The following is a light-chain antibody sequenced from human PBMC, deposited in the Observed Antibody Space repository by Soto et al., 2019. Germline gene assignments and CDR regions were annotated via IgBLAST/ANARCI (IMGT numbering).Light chain of an antibody. J-gene: IGKJ4*01. CDR2: AAS. V-gene: IGKV1-39*01. Sequence: DIQMTHSPSSLSASVLYRVTIACRASQGISSYLAWYQQKPGKAPKLLIYAASSLQSGVPSRFSGSGSGTDSTLTISSLQPEDFATYYCQQSYSTPPGNFGGGTKVDIK. CDR1: QGISSY. CDR3: QQSYSTPPGN.